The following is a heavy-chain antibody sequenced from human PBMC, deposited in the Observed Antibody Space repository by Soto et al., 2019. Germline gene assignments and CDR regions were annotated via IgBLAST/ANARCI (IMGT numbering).Heavy chain of an antibody. Sequence: QVQLVESGGGVVQPGRSLRLSCAASGFTFSNYGMHWVRQAPGKGLEWVAVISYHGRDKYYADSVKGRFTISRDNSKNTLYLEMNSLRAEDTGVYYCAKDHLMTTVTTVGYWGQGTLVTVSS. CDR2: ISYHGRDK. CDR3: AKDHLMTTVTTVGY. D-gene: IGHD4-17*01. J-gene: IGHJ4*02. V-gene: IGHV3-30*18. CDR1: GFTFSNYG.